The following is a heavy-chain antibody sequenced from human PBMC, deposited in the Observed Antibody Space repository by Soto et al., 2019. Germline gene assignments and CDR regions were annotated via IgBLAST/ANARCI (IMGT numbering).Heavy chain of an antibody. CDR1: GYTFTSYY. J-gene: IGHJ6*02. CDR3: ARFEDTAMVNYYYYGMDV. Sequence: GASVKVSCKASGYTFTSYYMHWVRQAPGQGLEWMGIINPSGGSTSYAQKFQGRVTMTRDTSTSTVYMELSSLRSDDTAVYYCARFEDTAMVNYYYYGMDVWGQGTTVTVSS. D-gene: IGHD5-18*01. V-gene: IGHV1-46*01. CDR2: INPSGGST.